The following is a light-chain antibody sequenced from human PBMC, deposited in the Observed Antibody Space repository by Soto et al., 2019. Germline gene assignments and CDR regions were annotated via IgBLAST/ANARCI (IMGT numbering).Light chain of an antibody. CDR2: GAS. CDR1: QSVSSN. Sequence: EIVMTQSPATLSVSPGERATRSCRASQSVSSNLAWYQQKPGQAPRLLIYGASTRATGIPARFSGSGSGTEFALTNSSLQSEDFAVYYCQQYNNWWTFGQGTKVEIK. V-gene: IGKV3-15*01. CDR3: QQYNNWWT. J-gene: IGKJ1*01.